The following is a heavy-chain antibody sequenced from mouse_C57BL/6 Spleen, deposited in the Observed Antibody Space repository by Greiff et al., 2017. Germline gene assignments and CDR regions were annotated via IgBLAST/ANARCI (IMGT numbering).Heavy chain of an antibody. CDR3: ARDDGFAY. Sequence: QVQLQQSGAELVMPGASVKLSCKASGYTFTSSWMHWVKQRPGQGLEWIGEIDPSDSYTNYNQKFKGKSTLTVDKSSSTAYMQLSSLTSEDSAVYYCARDDGFAYWGQGTLVTVSA. J-gene: IGHJ3*01. V-gene: IGHV1-69*01. D-gene: IGHD2-12*01. CDR1: GYTFTSSW. CDR2: IDPSDSYT.